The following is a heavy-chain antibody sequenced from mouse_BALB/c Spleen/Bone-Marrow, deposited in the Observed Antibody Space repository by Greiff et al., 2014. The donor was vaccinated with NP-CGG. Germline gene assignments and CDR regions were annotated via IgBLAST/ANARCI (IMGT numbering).Heavy chain of an antibody. CDR2: INPSNGGT. CDR1: GYTFTSYY. Sequence: LVESGAELVKPGASVKLSCKASGYTFTSYYMYWVKQRPGQGLEWIGEINPSNGGTNFNEKFKSKATLTVDKSSSTAYVQLSSLTSEDSAVYYCTRSYYGNYFDVWGAGTTVTVSS. CDR3: TRSYYGNYFDV. D-gene: IGHD2-1*01. J-gene: IGHJ1*01. V-gene: IGHV1S81*02.